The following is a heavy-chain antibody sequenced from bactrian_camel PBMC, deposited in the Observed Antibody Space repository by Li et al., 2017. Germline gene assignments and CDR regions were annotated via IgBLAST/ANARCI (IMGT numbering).Heavy chain of an antibody. Sequence: VQLVESGGGSVQAGGSLRLSCAASGYTFRDYCMGWFRQAPGKEREGVARVSTATGSAYYADSMKGRFTISQDNAKNTVYLQMNSLKPEDTAMYYCAARGPYCTPSYLYVTLLIGARGPRSPSP. D-gene: IGHD2*01. J-gene: IGHJ6*01. V-gene: IGHV3S63*01. CDR3: AARGPYCTPSYLYVTLL. CDR1: GYTFRDYC. CDR2: VSTATGSA.